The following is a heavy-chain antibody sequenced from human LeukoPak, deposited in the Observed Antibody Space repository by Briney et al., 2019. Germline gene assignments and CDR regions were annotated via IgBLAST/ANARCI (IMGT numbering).Heavy chain of an antibody. J-gene: IGHJ6*03. CDR1: GGSISSYY. CDR3: ATKYSSSWKIGGYYMDV. CDR2: IYTSGST. V-gene: IGHV4-4*09. D-gene: IGHD6-13*01. Sequence: SETLSLTCTVSGGSISSYYWSWIRQPPGKGLEWIGYIYTSGSTNYNPSLKSRVTISVDTSKNQSSLKLSSVTAADTAVYYCATKYSSSWKIGGYYMDVWGKGTTVTVSS.